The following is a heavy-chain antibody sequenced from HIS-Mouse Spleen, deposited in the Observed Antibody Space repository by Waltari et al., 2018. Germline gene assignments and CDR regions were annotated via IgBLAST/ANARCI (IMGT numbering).Heavy chain of an antibody. CDR1: GYTFTSDD. J-gene: IGHJ3*02. V-gene: IGHV1-8*01. CDR2: MKPNSGNT. D-gene: IGHD3-3*01. CDR3: ARVVRVLRFLEWLSNDAFDI. Sequence: QVQLLQSGAEGRKPAAAVKVSCTSSGYTFTSDDINWVRKATGQGLEWMGWMKPNSGNTGYEQKFQGRVTMTRNTSISTAYMELSSLRSEDTAVYYCARVVRVLRFLEWLSNDAFDIWGQGTMVTVSS.